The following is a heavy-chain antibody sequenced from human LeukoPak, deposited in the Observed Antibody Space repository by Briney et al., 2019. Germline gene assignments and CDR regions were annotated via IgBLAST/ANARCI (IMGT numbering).Heavy chain of an antibody. V-gene: IGHV3-23*01. CDR2: ISGRGGST. CDR3: AKDRGSGWPQFDY. D-gene: IGHD6-19*01. CDR1: GFSFSSYA. Sequence: GGSLRLSCAASGFSFSSYAMSWVRQAPGKGLEWVSAISGRGGSTYYADSVKGRFTISRDNSKNTLYLQMNSPRAEDTAVYYCAKDRGSGWPQFDYWGQGTLVTVSS. J-gene: IGHJ4*02.